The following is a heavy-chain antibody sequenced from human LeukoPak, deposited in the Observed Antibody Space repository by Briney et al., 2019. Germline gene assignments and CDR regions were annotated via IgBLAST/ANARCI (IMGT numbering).Heavy chain of an antibody. J-gene: IGHJ3*02. Sequence: GGSLRLSCAASGFTFSSYSMNWVRQAPGKGREWVSSISSSSSYIYYADSVKGRFTISRDNAKNSLYLQMNSLRAEDTAVYYCARPNYYDSSGSKGGAFDIWGQGTMVTVSS. CDR2: ISSSSSYI. CDR1: GFTFSSYS. V-gene: IGHV3-21*01. D-gene: IGHD3-22*01. CDR3: ARPNYYDSSGSKGGAFDI.